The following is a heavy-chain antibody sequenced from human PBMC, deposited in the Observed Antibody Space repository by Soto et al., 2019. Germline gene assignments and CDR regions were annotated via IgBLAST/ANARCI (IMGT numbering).Heavy chain of an antibody. V-gene: IGHV3-30*18. J-gene: IGHJ6*02. Sequence: GGSLRLSCAGSGFSFDSYSMHWVRQAPGKGLEWVTTVSFDSKNKYYIDSVEGRFTISRDNSKNMLYLQMNSLTHEDTAVYHCAKESVEATYSFYGMDVWGPGTTLTVSS. CDR1: GFSFDSYS. CDR3: AKESVEATYSFYGMDV. D-gene: IGHD4-4*01. CDR2: VSFDSKNK.